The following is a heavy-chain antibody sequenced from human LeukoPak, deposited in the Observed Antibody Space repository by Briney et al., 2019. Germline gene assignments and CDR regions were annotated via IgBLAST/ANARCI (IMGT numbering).Heavy chain of an antibody. CDR2: INTDTGNP. D-gene: IGHD2-15*01. J-gene: IGHJ4*02. V-gene: IGHV7-4-1*02. Sequence: GASVKVSCKASGYTFTGYYMHWVRQAPGQGLEWMGWINTDTGNPTYAQGFTGRFVFSLDTSVSTAYLQISSLKAEDTAVYYCARAYCSGGSCPTFIDYWGQGTLVTVSS. CDR1: GYTFTGYY. CDR3: ARAYCSGGSCPTFIDY.